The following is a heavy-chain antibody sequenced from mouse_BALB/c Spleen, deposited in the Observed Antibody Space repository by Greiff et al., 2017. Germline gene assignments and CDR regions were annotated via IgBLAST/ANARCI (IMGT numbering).Heavy chain of an antibody. CDR3: ARDAGYGYYAMDY. CDR2: IWGDGST. D-gene: IGHD2-14*01. V-gene: IGHV2-6-7*01. CDR1: GFSLTGYG. Sequence: VKVVESGPGLVAPSQSLSITCTVSGFSLTGYGVNWVRQPPGKGLEWLGMIWGDGSTDYNSALKSRLSISKDNSKSQVFLKMNSLQTDDTARYYCARDAGYGYYAMDYWGQGTSVTVSS. J-gene: IGHJ4*01.